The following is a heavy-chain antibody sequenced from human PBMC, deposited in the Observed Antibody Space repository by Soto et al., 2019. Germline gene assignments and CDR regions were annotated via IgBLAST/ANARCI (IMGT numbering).Heavy chain of an antibody. V-gene: IGHV4-30-2*01. Sequence: PSETLSLTCAVSGGSISSGGSFWSWIRQPPGTGLEWIGYIYHSGSTYYNPSLKSRVTISVDRSKNQFSLKLSSVTAADTAVYYCARAGDSSGPVALGYWGQGTLVTVSS. J-gene: IGHJ4*02. CDR1: GGSISSGGSF. CDR3: ARAGDSSGPVALGY. D-gene: IGHD6-19*01. CDR2: IYHSGST.